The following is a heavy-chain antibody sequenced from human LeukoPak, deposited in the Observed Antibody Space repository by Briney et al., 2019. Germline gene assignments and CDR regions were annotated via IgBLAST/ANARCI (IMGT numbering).Heavy chain of an antibody. CDR1: GFTFSSYG. J-gene: IGHJ4*02. V-gene: IGHV3-33*01. CDR3: ARELVATTHFDY. Sequence: GGSLRLSCAASGFTFSSYGMHWVRQAPGKGLEWVAVIWYDGSNKYYADSVKGRFTISRDNSKNTLYLQMNSLRAKDTAVYYCARELVATTHFDYWGQGTLVTVSS. CDR2: IWYDGSNK. D-gene: IGHD5-12*01.